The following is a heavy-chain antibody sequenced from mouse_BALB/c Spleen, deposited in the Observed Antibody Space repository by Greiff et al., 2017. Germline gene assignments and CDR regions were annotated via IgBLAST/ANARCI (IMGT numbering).Heavy chain of an antibody. J-gene: IGHJ2*01. V-gene: IGHV10-1*02. CDR1: GFTFNTYA. CDR3: VRHDYLDY. CDR2: IRSKSNNYAT. Sequence: EVHLVESGGGLVQPKGSLKLSCAASGFTFNTYAMNWVRQAPGKGLEWVARIRSKSNNYATYYADSVKDRFTISRDDSQSMLYLQMNNLKTEDTAMYYCVRHDYLDYWGQGTTLTVSS. D-gene: IGHD2-3*01.